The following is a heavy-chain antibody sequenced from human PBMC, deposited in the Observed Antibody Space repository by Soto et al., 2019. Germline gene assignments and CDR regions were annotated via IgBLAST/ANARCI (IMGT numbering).Heavy chain of an antibody. D-gene: IGHD1-1*01. Sequence: QVQLVQSGAEVRKPGSSVRVSCKASGARFSTYAFNWVRQAPGQGLEGLGGIMTFFGAAMYAQKFQGRVTITADELTTTVYMELSGLRYEDTAVYYCARGGKERFRGPGMDVWGQGTTVTVSS. J-gene: IGHJ6*02. V-gene: IGHV1-69*01. CDR1: GARFSTYA. CDR3: ARGGKERFRGPGMDV. CDR2: IMTFFGAA.